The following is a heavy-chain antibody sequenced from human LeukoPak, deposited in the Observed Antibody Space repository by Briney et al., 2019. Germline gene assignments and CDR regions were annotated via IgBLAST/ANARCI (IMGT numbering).Heavy chain of an antibody. CDR3: VSLDTTVTLFDY. J-gene: IGHJ4*02. D-gene: IGHD4-17*01. CDR1: GGSITITSYY. V-gene: IGHV4-61*05. Sequence: PSETLSLTCTVSGGSITITSYYWSWIRQPPGKGLEWIGYIYYSGSTNYNPSLKSRVTISVDTSKNQFSLKLSSVTAADTAVYYCVSLDTTVTLFDYWGQGTLVTVSS. CDR2: IYYSGST.